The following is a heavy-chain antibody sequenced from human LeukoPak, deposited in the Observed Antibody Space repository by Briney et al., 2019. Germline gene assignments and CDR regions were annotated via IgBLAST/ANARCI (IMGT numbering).Heavy chain of an antibody. D-gene: IGHD3-22*01. Sequence: GGSLRLSCAASGFTFSDHYMDWVRQAPGKGLEWVGRTRNKANSYTTEYAASVKGRFTISRDDSKNSLYLQMNSLKTEDTAVYYCASYDSSGSDAFDIWGRGTMVTVSS. V-gene: IGHV3-72*01. J-gene: IGHJ3*02. CDR3: ASYDSSGSDAFDI. CDR2: TRNKANSYTT. CDR1: GFTFSDHY.